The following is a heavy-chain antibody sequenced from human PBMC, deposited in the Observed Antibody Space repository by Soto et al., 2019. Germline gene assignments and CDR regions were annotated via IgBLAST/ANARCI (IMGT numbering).Heavy chain of an antibody. CDR2: ISGSGGST. CDR3: SKAGGYSPIPLSYFDY. Sequence: GGSLRLSCAASGFTFSSYAMSWVRQAPGKGLVWVSAISGSGGSTYYADSVKGRFTISRDNSKNTLYLQMNSLRAEDTAVYYCSKAGGYSPIPLSYFDYWGQGTLVTVSS. V-gene: IGHV3-23*01. D-gene: IGHD3-22*01. CDR1: GFTFSSYA. J-gene: IGHJ4*02.